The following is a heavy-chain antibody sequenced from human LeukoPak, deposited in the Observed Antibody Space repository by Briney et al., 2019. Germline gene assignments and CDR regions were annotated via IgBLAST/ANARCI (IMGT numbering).Heavy chain of an antibody. J-gene: IGHJ3*02. Sequence: ASVQVSCKASGYSFTNHAMNWLRQAPGQGLEWMGLINTNTGNPTYAQGFTGRVVFSLDTSVSTAYLQISSLKAEDTAVYYCARAGGVDAAMVYAFDIWGQGTMVTVSS. CDR2: INTNTGNP. V-gene: IGHV7-4-1*02. D-gene: IGHD5-18*01. CDR1: GYSFTNHA. CDR3: ARAGGVDAAMVYAFDI.